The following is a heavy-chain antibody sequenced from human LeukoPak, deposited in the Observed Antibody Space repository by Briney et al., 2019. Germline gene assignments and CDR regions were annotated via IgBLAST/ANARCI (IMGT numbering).Heavy chain of an antibody. CDR1: GSSFINYW. CDR2: IYPGDSDI. D-gene: IGHD3-22*01. CDR3: ARRYYDSSGYYYFDY. Sequence: GEFLKISCQGSGSSFINYWIGWVRQMPGKGLEWMGIIYPGDSDIRYSPSFQGQVTISADKSISTAYLQWSSLKAADTAMYYCARRYYDSSGYYYFDYWGQGTLVTVSS. J-gene: IGHJ4*02. V-gene: IGHV5-51*01.